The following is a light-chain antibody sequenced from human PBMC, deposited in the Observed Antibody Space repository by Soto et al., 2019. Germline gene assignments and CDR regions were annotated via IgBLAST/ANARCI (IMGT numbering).Light chain of an antibody. CDR3: QQRSNWPLT. Sequence: EIVLTQSPATLSLSPGERATLSCRASQSVSSYLAWYHQKPGQAPRLLIYDASNRATGIPARFSGSGYGTDFTLNISSLGPEDFAVYYCQQRSNWPLTFGGGTKVEIK. V-gene: IGKV3-11*01. CDR2: DAS. J-gene: IGKJ4*01. CDR1: QSVSSY.